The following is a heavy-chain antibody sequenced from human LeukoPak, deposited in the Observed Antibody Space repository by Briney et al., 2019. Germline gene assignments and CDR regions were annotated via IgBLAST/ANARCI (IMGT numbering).Heavy chain of an antibody. V-gene: IGHV4-59*01. Sequence: PSETLSLTCTVSGGSISSYYWSWIRQPPGKGLEWIGYIYYSGSTNYNPSLKSRVTISVDTSKNQFSLTLTSVTAADTAVYYCARSRSGWYVSHWGQAILVTVSS. CDR2: IYYSGST. CDR3: ARSRSGWYVSH. J-gene: IGHJ4*01. CDR1: GGSISSYY. D-gene: IGHD6-19*01.